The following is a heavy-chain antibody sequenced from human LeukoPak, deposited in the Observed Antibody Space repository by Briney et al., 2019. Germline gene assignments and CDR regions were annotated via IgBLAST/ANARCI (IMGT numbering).Heavy chain of an antibody. CDR3: ARVPDAYCGGDCYSDY. Sequence: GGTLRLSCAASGFTFSSYWMHWVRQPPGKGLVWVSRINSDGSSTSYEDSVKGRFALSRDNSKDTLYLQMNSLRAVDTAVYYCARVPDAYCGGDCYSDYWGQGTLVTVSS. CDR1: GFTFSSYW. J-gene: IGHJ4*02. V-gene: IGHV3-74*01. D-gene: IGHD2-21*02. CDR2: INSDGSST.